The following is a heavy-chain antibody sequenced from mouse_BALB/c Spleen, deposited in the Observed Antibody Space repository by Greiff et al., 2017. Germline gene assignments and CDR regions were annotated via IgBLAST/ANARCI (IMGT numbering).Heavy chain of an antibody. CDR1: GFSLTSYG. CDR2: IWAGGST. D-gene: IGHD1-1*01. Sequence: VKLMESGPGLVAPSQSLSITCTVSGFSLTSYGVHWVRQPPGKGLEWLGVIWAGGSTNYNSALMSRLSISKDNSKSQVFLKMNSLQTDDTAMYYCAREGYYGSSNWYFDVWGAGTTVTVSS. J-gene: IGHJ1*01. CDR3: AREGYYGSSNWYFDV. V-gene: IGHV2-9*02.